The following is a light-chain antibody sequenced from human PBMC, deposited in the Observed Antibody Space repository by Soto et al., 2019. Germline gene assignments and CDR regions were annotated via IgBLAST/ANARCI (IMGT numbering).Light chain of an antibody. CDR2: GAS. V-gene: IGKV3-20*01. J-gene: IGKJ4*01. CDR1: QSVSSNY. CDR3: QQYGSSPLT. Sequence: EIVMTQSPATLSVSPGERATLSCRASQSVSSNYVAWFHQKPGQAPRLLIYGASSRATGIPDRFSGSGSGTDFTLTIGRLEPEDFAVYYCQQYGSSPLTFGGGTKV.